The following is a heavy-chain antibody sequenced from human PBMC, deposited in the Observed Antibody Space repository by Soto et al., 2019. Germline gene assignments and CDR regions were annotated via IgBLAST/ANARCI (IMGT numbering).Heavy chain of an antibody. Sequence: SVKVSCKASGGALSSYTISWVRQAPGQGLEWMGRIIPILGIANYAQKFQGRVTITADKSTSTAYMELSSLRSEDTAVYCCARAVPENDYYDYWGQGTLVTVSS. CDR1: GGALSSYT. V-gene: IGHV1-69*02. CDR3: ARAVPENDYYDY. J-gene: IGHJ4*02. D-gene: IGHD3-10*01. CDR2: IIPILGIA.